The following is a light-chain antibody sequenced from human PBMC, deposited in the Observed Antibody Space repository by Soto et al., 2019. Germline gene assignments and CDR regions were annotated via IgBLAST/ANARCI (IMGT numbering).Light chain of an antibody. V-gene: IGKV3D-20*02. J-gene: IGKJ5*01. Sequence: EVVLTQSPGTLSLSPGERVTLSCRASQSLSSSYLAWYQQKPGQALRLLIYGASSRATGIPDRFSGSGSGTDFTLTISSLEPEDSAVYYCQQRHMWPITFGQGTRLAI. CDR1: QSLSSSY. CDR3: QQRHMWPIT. CDR2: GAS.